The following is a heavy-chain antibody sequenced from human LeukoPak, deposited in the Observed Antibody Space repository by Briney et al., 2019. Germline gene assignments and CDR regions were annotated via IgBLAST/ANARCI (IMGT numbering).Heavy chain of an antibody. CDR1: GYSFISYW. J-gene: IGHJ4*02. CDR2: IYLGDSDT. V-gene: IGHV5-51*01. CDR3: ARHSRGAGDGFDY. D-gene: IGHD2-21*02. Sequence: GESLKISCQGSGYSFISYWIGWVRQMPGKGLEWMGIIYLGDSDTRYSPSFQGQVTISADKSINTVYLQWSSLKASDTAMYYCARHSRGAGDGFDYWGQGTLVTVSS.